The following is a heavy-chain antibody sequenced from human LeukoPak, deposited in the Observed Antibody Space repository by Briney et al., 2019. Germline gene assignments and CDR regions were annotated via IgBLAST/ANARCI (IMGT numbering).Heavy chain of an antibody. J-gene: IGHJ4*02. CDR3: ARDRAMVRGVIIRAQYYFDY. D-gene: IGHD3-10*01. Sequence: ASVKVSCKASGYTFSSYGVNWMRQAPGQGLEWMGWISAYNGNTNYAQKLQGRVTMTTDTSTSTAYMELRSLRSDDTAVYYCARDRAMVRGVIIRAQYYFDYWGQGTLVTVSS. CDR2: ISAYNGNT. CDR1: GYTFSSYG. V-gene: IGHV1-18*01.